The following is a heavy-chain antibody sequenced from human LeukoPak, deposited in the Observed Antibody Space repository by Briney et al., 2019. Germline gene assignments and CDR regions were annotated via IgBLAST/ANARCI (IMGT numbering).Heavy chain of an antibody. D-gene: IGHD3-22*01. CDR1: GFTVSSNY. Sequence: PGGSLRLSCAASGFTVSSNYMSWVRQAPGKGLEWVSVIYSGGSTYYADSVKGRFTISRDNSKNTLYLQMSSLRAEDTAVYYCARAEYYYDSSGYYDYYYYGMDVWGQGTTVTVSS. V-gene: IGHV3-66*01. J-gene: IGHJ6*02. CDR3: ARAEYYYDSSGYYDYYYYGMDV. CDR2: IYSGGST.